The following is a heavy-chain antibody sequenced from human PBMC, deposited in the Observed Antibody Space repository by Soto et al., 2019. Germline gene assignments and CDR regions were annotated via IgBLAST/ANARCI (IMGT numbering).Heavy chain of an antibody. CDR1: GYTFTSYY. Sequence: QVQLVQSGAEVKKPEASVKVSCKASGYTFTSYYMHWVRQAPGQGLEWMGIINPSGGSTSYAQKFQGRVTMTRDTSTSTVYLELSSLRSEDTAVYYCAREDYDILPGYYYYYGMDVWGQGTTVTVSS. CDR2: INPSGGST. CDR3: AREDYDILPGYYYYYGMDV. V-gene: IGHV1-46*01. J-gene: IGHJ6*02. D-gene: IGHD3-9*01.